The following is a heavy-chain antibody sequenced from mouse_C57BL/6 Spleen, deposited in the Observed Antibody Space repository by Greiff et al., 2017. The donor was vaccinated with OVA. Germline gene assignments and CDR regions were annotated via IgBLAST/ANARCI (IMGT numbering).Heavy chain of an antibody. J-gene: IGHJ2*01. D-gene: IGHD3-3*01. CDR2: IHPNSGST. V-gene: IGHV1-64*01. Sequence: QVQLQQPGAELVKPGASVKLSCKASGYTFTSYWMHWVKQRPGQGLEWIGMIHPNSGSTNYNEKFKSKATLTVDKSSSTAYMQLSSLTSEDSAVDYCAPAPGAGDDFDYWGKGTTLTVSS. CDR1: GYTFTSYW. CDR3: APAPGAGDDFDY.